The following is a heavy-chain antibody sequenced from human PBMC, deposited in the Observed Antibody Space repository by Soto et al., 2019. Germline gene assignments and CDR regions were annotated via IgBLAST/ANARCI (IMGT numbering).Heavy chain of an antibody. J-gene: IGHJ5*02. CDR3: ARDNGIAGSFDP. D-gene: IGHD6-13*01. CDR1: GFTFRSYS. V-gene: IGHV3-48*02. CDR2: ISICSRTI. Sequence: EMQLVESGGGLVQPGGSLRLSCAASGFTFRSYSMNWVRQAPGKGLEWVSYISICSRTIYYADSVKGRFTISRDDAKNSLYLQMNSLRDEDTSVYYCARDNGIAGSFDPWGQGTLVTVSS.